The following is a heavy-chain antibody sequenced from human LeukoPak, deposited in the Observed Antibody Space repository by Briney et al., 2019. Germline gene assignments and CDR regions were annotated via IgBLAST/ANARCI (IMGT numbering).Heavy chain of an antibody. Sequence: GGSLRLSCAASGFTFADYAMNWFRQAPGKGLEWVSAIRARAGSTYYGDSVKGRFAVSRDNSKNTLYLQMNILRAEDTAVYYCAKDPHSFLSPVVVDFDQWGQGTLVIVSS. D-gene: IGHD2-15*01. J-gene: IGHJ4*02. CDR1: GFTFADYA. CDR2: IRARAGST. V-gene: IGHV3-23*01. CDR3: AKDPHSFLSPVVVDFDQ.